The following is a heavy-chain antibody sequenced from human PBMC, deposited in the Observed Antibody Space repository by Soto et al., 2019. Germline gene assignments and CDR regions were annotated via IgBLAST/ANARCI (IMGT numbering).Heavy chain of an antibody. V-gene: IGHV3-30*18. CDR3: AKDRGPHDRNACDI. Sequence: PGGSLRLSCAASGFTFSSYGMHWVRQAPGKGLEWVAVISYDGSNKYYADSVKGRFTISRDNSKKTLYLQMNSLRAEDTAVYYCAKDRGPHDRNACDIWGQGTMVTVS. CDR1: GFTFSSYG. D-gene: IGHD3-10*01. CDR2: ISYDGSNK. J-gene: IGHJ3*02.